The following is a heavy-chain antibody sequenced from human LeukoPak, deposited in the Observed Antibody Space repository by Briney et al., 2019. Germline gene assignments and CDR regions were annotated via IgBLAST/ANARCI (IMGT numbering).Heavy chain of an antibody. CDR1: GYSISSGYY. J-gene: IGHJ5*02. CDR3: ARVARGSYWELEGENWFDP. V-gene: IGHV4-38-2*02. D-gene: IGHD1-26*01. Sequence: SETLSLTCTVSGYSISSGYYWGWIRQPPGKGLEWIGSIYHRGSTYYNPSLKSRVTISVDTSKNQFSLKLSSVTAADTAVYYCARVARGSYWELEGENWFDPWGQGTLVTVSS. CDR2: IYHRGST.